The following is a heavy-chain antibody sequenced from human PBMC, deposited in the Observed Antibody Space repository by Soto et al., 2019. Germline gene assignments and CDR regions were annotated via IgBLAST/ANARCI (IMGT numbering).Heavy chain of an antibody. J-gene: IGHJ4*02. Sequence: QVQLVQSGAEVKKPGASVKVSCKASGYTFTSYDINWVRQATGQGLEWMGWMNPNSGNTGYAQKFQGRVTMTRNTSISTAYMELSSLRSEDTAVYYCARGARSLWFGDPMPVDYWGQGTLVTVSS. CDR1: GYTFTSYD. V-gene: IGHV1-8*01. D-gene: IGHD3-10*01. CDR2: MNPNSGNT. CDR3: ARGARSLWFGDPMPVDY.